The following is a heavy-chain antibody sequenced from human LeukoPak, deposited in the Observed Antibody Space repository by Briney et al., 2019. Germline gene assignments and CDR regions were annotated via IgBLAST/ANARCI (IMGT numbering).Heavy chain of an antibody. D-gene: IGHD2-2*01. Sequence: GGSLRLSSAASGFTFSSYAMEWVRQAPGKGLEWVSSITGSSDSIYYADSVKGRFTISRDNAKNSVYLQMNSLRAEDTAVYYCARLVCSTIPCYGKFYFDSWGQGTLVPVSS. V-gene: IGHV3-21*01. CDR1: GFTFSSYA. J-gene: IGHJ4*02. CDR2: ITGSSDSI. CDR3: ARLVCSTIPCYGKFYFDS.